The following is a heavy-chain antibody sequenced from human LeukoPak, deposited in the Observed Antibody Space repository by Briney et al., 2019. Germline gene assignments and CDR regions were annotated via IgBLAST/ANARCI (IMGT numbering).Heavy chain of an antibody. J-gene: IGHJ4*02. CDR1: GGSISSGDYY. CDR2: IYYSGST. CDR3: ARTRRDGYNPVDY. Sequence: SETLSLTXTVSGGSISSGDYYWRWLRQPPGKGLEWIGYIYYSGSTYYNPSLKSRVTISVDTSKNQFSLKLSSVTAAGTAVYYCARTRRDGYNPVDYWGQGTLVTVSS. V-gene: IGHV4-30-4*08. D-gene: IGHD5-24*01.